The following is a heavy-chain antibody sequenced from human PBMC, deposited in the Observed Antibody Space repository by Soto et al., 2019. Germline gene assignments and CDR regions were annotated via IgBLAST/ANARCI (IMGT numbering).Heavy chain of an antibody. CDR2: INPSGGST. Sequence: ASMKASCKASRNTYTSFYMHWVRQAPGQGLEWMGIINPSGGSTSYAQKFQGRVTMTRDTSTSTVYMELSSLRSEDTAVYYCARDEYSYALSSGFDYWG. CDR3: ARDEYSYALSSGFDY. D-gene: IGHD5-18*01. J-gene: IGHJ4*01. CDR1: RNTYTSFY. V-gene: IGHV1-46*03.